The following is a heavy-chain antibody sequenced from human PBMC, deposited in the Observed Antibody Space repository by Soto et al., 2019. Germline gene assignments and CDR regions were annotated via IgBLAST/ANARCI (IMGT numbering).Heavy chain of an antibody. J-gene: IGHJ4*02. CDR1: GFIFSTYG. V-gene: IGHV3-30*18. Sequence: VQLVESGGGVVQPGGSLRLSCAASGFIFSTYGMHWVRQAPGKGLEWVAPISYDGSNEHYADSVKGRFTVSRDNAKNTLSLQLRSMRSEDTADYYCTKEYIVGTTWGYFESWGQGTLVTVSS. D-gene: IGHD1-26*01. CDR3: TKEYIVGTTWGYFES. CDR2: ISYDGSNE.